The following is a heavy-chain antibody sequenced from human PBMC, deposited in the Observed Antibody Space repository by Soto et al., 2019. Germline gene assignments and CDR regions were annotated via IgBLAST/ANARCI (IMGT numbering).Heavy chain of an antibody. Sequence: PSETLSLTCTVSGGSISSYYWSWIRQPPGKGLEWIGYIYYSGSTNYNPSLKSRVTISADTSKNQFSLKLSSVTAADTAVYYCARGPIRDYYDSSGYYGIDYWGQGTLVTVSS. D-gene: IGHD3-22*01. CDR3: ARGPIRDYYDSSGYYGIDY. V-gene: IGHV4-59*01. CDR1: GGSISSYY. J-gene: IGHJ4*02. CDR2: IYYSGST.